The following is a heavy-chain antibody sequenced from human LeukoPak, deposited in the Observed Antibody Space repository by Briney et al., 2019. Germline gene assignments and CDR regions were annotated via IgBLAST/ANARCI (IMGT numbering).Heavy chain of an antibody. V-gene: IGHV4-31*03. CDR1: GGSISSGGYY. CDR3: ASGPLTSPYFDY. Sequence: PSETLSLTCTVSGGSISSGGYYWSWIRQHPGTGLDWIGYIFYSGSTYYNPSLKSRVTISVDTSKNQFSLKLSSVTAADTAVYYCASGPLTSPYFDYWGQGTLVTVSS. J-gene: IGHJ4*02. CDR2: IFYSGST. D-gene: IGHD2-21*02.